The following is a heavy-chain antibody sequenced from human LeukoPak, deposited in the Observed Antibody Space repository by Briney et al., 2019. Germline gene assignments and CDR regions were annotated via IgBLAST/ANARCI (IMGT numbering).Heavy chain of an antibody. CDR2: IYTSGST. Sequence: SETLSLTWSVSGVFVTSHYWGWIRQPAGEGLEWIGRIYTSGSTNYNPSLNSRVTISVDKSKNHLSLNLSSVTAADTAFYYCARNLRYCSLGSGSYYFDYWGQGALVTVSS. CDR3: ARNLRYCSLGSGSYYFDY. D-gene: IGHD2-15*01. V-gene: IGHV4-4*07. CDR1: GVFVTSHY. J-gene: IGHJ4*02.